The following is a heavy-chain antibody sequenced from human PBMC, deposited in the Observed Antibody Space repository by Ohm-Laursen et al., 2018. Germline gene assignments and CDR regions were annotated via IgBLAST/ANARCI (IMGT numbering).Heavy chain of an antibody. J-gene: IGHJ4*02. Sequence: SPRLSCAASGFTFSSYAMQWVRQAPGKGLEWVAVISNAGGGAYYADSVKGRFTISRDNSKNTLYLQMNSLRAEDTAVYYCAKDSGATDGYNDLDFWGQGTLVTVSS. CDR2: ISNAGGGA. V-gene: IGHV3-30*18. D-gene: IGHD5-24*01. CDR3: AKDSGATDGYNDLDF. CDR1: GFTFSSYA.